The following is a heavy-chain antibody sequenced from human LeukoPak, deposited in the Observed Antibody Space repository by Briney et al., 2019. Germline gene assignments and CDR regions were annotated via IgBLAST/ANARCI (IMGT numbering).Heavy chain of an antibody. V-gene: IGHV1-18*01. J-gene: IGHJ4*02. CDR1: GYTFTSYG. D-gene: IGHD3-22*01. CDR3: ARADYDSSGYTFDY. CDR2: ISAYNGNT. Sequence: ASVKVSCKASGYTFTSYGISWVRQAPGEGLEWMGWISAYNGNTNYAQKLQGRVTMTTDTSTSTAYMELRSLRSDDTAVYYCARADYDSSGYTFDYWGQGTLVTVSS.